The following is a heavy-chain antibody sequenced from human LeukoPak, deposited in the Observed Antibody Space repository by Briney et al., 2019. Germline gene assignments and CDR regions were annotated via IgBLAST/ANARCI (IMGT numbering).Heavy chain of an antibody. CDR3: ARDLGQYYDTSDNWFDP. V-gene: IGHV3-9*01. D-gene: IGHD3-22*01. CDR1: GFTFDDYA. CDR2: ISWSSGSI. J-gene: IGHJ5*02. Sequence: GGSLRHSCAASGFTFDDYAMHWVRQAPGKGLEWVSGISWSSGSIGYADSVKGRFTISRDNAKNSLYLQMNSLRAEDTAVYYCARDLGQYYDTSDNWFDPWGQGTLVTVSS.